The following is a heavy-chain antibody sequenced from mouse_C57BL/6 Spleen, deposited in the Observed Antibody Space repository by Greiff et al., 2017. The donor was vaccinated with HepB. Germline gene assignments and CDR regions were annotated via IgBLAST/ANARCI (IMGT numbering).Heavy chain of an antibody. V-gene: IGHV3-6*01. CDR2: ISYDGSN. CDR3: AREGLDYDGYFDV. D-gene: IGHD2-4*01. J-gene: IGHJ1*03. Sequence: EVQLQESGPGLVKPSQSLSLTCSVTGYSITSGYYWNWIRQFPGNKLEWMGYISYDGSNNYNPSLKNRISITRDTSKNQFFLKLNSVTTEDTATYYCAREGLDYDGYFDVWGTGTTVTVSS. CDR1: GYSITSGYY.